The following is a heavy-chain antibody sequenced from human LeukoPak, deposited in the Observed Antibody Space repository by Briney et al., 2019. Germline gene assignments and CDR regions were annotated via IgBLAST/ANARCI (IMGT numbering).Heavy chain of an antibody. V-gene: IGHV3-73*01. CDR2: IRSKANSYAT. J-gene: IGHJ4*02. CDR1: GFTFSDSA. D-gene: IGHD2-2*02. CDR3: TREYCSSTSCYNY. Sequence: GGSLRLSCAASGFTFSDSAMHWVRQASGKGLEWVGRIRSKANSYATAYAASVKGRFTISRDDSKNTAYLQMNSLKTEDTAVYYCTREYCSSTSCYNYWGQGTLVTVSS.